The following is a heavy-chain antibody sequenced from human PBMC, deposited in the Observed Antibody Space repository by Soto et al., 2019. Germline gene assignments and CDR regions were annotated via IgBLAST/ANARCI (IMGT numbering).Heavy chain of an antibody. CDR2: IRGGNGKS. Sequence: QVQLLQSGAEVKKPGASVRISCKASGYSFTSYTIHWVRQAPGQSLEWMGGIRGGNGKSRYSQNFQGRVTITRDTSASTVYLDLSSLTSADTAVYSCARETNAYLDYWGQGTLVTVSS. J-gene: IGHJ4*02. CDR3: ARETNAYLDY. V-gene: IGHV1-3*01. CDR1: GYSFTSYT. D-gene: IGHD2-8*01.